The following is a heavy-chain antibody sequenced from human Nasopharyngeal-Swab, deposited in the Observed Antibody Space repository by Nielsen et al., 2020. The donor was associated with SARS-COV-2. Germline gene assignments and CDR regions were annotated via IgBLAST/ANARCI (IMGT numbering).Heavy chain of an antibody. CDR1: GGSFNSYY. CDR2: ISHSGST. V-gene: IGHV4-34*01. CDR3: ARIKSGPYSSLYYYGLDY. D-gene: IGHD2-8*01. Sequence: SETLSLTCAFYGGSFNSYYWTWIRQSPGKVLEWIGEISHSGSTKYNPSLKSRLTISVDTSNNQFSLKLTSVTAADTGVYYCARIKSGPYSSLYYYGLDYWGQGTLVTVSS. J-gene: IGHJ4*02.